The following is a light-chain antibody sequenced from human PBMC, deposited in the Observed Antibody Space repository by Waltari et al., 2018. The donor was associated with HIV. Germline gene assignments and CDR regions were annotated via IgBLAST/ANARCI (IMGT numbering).Light chain of an antibody. CDR2: DVS. V-gene: IGLV2-11*01. J-gene: IGLJ2*01. Sequence: QSSLTQPRSMSGSPGQSVPISCPGTSSDVGTYDYVSWYQPHPGKAPKRILYDVSERPSGVPDRFSGSKSGNTASLTISGLQVEDEAVYHCCAFAGSSTFVVCGGGTSLTVL. CDR1: SSDVGTYDY. CDR3: CAFAGSSTFVV.